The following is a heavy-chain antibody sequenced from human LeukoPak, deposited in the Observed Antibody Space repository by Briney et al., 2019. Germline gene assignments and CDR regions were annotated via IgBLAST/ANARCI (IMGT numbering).Heavy chain of an antibody. CDR2: IIVSLAST. V-gene: IGHV3-23*01. J-gene: IGHJ4*02. CDR1: GFTFSSYG. D-gene: IGHD1-26*01. CDR3: ANRGIGIYFDN. Sequence: PGGSLRLSCAASGFTFSSYGMTWVRQAPGKGLVCFSIIIVSLASTYYADSLNRRFTISTHNSKITLYLQMNSLRAEDTAVYYCANRGIGIYFDNWGQGTLVTVSP.